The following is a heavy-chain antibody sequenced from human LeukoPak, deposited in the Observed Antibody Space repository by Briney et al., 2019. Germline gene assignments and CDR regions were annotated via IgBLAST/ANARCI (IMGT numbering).Heavy chain of an antibody. CDR3: ARLGYCSSASCGPLDY. Sequence: SQTLSLTCTVSGGSISSGGYYWSWIRQHPGKGLEWIGYIYYSGSTYYNPSLKSRVTISVDTSKNHFSLKLNSVTAADTALYYCARLGYCSSASCGPLDYWGQGTLVTVSS. J-gene: IGHJ4*02. V-gene: IGHV4-31*03. D-gene: IGHD2-2*01. CDR2: IYYSGST. CDR1: GGSISSGGYY.